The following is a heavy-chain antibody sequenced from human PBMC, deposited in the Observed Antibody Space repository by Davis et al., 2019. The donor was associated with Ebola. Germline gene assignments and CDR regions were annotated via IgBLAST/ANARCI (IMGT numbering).Heavy chain of an antibody. V-gene: IGHV1-2*06. CDR1: GYTFIASY. Sequence: ASVKVSCKASGYTFIASYIHWVRQAPGQGLEWMGRINPNGGGTVYAQKFQGRVTMTRDTSITTAYMDLTRLISDDTAVYYCARDREAAAAGYYGMDVWRKGTAVTVSS. D-gene: IGHD6-13*01. CDR2: INPNGGGT. J-gene: IGHJ6*04. CDR3: ARDREAAAAGYYGMDV.